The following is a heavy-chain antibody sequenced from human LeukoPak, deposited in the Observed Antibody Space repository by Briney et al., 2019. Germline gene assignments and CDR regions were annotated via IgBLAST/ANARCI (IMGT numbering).Heavy chain of an antibody. CDR1: GFTFSTYG. CDR3: ARDSIPSASGSYYFDN. D-gene: IGHD3-10*01. Sequence: GRSLRLSCAASGFTFSTYGMHWVRQAPGKGLEWVAVIYYDGSNKNYVNSVKDRFTISRDNSKNTLYLQMNSLRAEDTAVYYCARDSIPSASGSYYFDNWGQGTLITVSS. CDR2: IYYDGSNK. V-gene: IGHV3-33*08. J-gene: IGHJ4*02.